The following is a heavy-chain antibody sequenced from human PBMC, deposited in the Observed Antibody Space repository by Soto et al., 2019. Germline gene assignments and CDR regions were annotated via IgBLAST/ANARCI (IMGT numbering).Heavy chain of an antibody. J-gene: IGHJ5*02. CDR1: GGSISSGGYY. V-gene: IGHV4-31*03. Sequence: TSETLSLTCTVSGGSISSGGYYWSWIRQHPGKGLEWIGYIYYSGGTYYNPSLKSRLIISVDTSKNQFSLKLTSVTAADTAVYYCARTPDSGKNWFDPWGQGTQVTVSS. CDR3: ARTPDSGKNWFDP. D-gene: IGHD6-19*01. CDR2: IYYSGGT.